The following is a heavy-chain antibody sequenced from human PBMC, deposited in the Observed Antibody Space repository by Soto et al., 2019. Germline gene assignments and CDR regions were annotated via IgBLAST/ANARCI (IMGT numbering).Heavy chain of an antibody. V-gene: IGHV3-7*05. CDR2: IKQDGTEK. J-gene: IGHJ4*02. CDR1: EFTCGTGW. CDR3: TREKN. Sequence: ELQLVESGGDLVQPGGSLRLSCGGAEFTCGTGWMGWVRQSPGKGPEWVANIKQDGTEKFYLDSVKGRFTISRDNAKKSLYLQMNSLRAEATAVYYCTREKNWGQGTVVTVSS.